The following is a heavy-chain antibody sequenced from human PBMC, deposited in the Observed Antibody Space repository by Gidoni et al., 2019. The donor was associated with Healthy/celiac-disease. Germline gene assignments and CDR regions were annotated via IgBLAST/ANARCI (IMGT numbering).Heavy chain of an antibody. V-gene: IGHV4-34*01. J-gene: IGHJ5*02. CDR1: GGSFSGYY. CDR3: ARGKLRYFDWFWFDP. CDR2: INHSGST. Sequence: QVQLQQWGAGLLKPSETLSLTCAVYGGSFSGYYWSWIRQPPGKGLEWIGEINHSGSTNYNPSLKSRVTISVDTSKNQFSLKLSSVTAADTAVYYCARGKLRYFDWFWFDPWGQGTLVTVSS. D-gene: IGHD3-9*01.